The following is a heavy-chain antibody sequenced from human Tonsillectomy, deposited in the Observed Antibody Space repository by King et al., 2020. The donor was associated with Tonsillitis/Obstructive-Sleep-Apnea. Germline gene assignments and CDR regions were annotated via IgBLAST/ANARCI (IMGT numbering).Heavy chain of an antibody. V-gene: IGHV2-5*02. D-gene: IGHD2-8*01. CDR3: AHLYCTNGVCSAEYFQH. J-gene: IGHJ1*01. CDR2: FYWDDDK. Sequence: ITLKESGPTLVKPTQTLTLTCTFSGFSLSTSGVGVGWIRQPPGKALEWLALFYWDDDKRYSPSLKSRLTITKDTSKNQVVLTMTNMDPVDTATYYCAHLYCTNGVCSAEYFQHWGQGTLVTVSS. CDR1: GFSLSTSGVG.